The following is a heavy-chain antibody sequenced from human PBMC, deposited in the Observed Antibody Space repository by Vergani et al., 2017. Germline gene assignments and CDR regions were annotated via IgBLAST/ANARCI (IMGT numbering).Heavy chain of an antibody. J-gene: IGHJ4*02. CDR3: ARILTIFGVVMAFDY. CDR1: GGSISSSSYY. CDR2: INHSGST. Sequence: QLQLQESGPGLVKPSETLSLTCTVSGGSISSSSYYWGWIRQPPGKGLEWIGEINHSGSTNYNPSLKSRVTISVDTSKNQFSLKLSSVTAADTAVYYCARILTIFGVVMAFDYWGQGTLVTVSS. D-gene: IGHD3-3*01. V-gene: IGHV4-39*07.